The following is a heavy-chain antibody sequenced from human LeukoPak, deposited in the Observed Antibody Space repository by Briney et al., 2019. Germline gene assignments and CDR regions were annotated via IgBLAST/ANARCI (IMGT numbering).Heavy chain of an antibody. CDR2: IYYSGST. J-gene: IGHJ2*01. CDR1: GGSISSSSYY. D-gene: IGHD6-19*01. CDR3: ARVRVVAGTTGYFDL. V-gene: IGHV4-39*01. Sequence: SETLSLTCTVSGGSISSSSYYWGWIRQPPGKGLEWIGSIYYSGSTYYNPSLKSRVTISVDTSKNQFSLKLSSVTAADTAVYYCARVRVVAGTTGYFDLWGRGTLVTVSS.